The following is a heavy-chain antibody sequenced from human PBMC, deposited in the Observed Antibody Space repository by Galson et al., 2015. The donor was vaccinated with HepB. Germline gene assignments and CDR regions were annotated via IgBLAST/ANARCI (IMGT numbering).Heavy chain of an antibody. CDR2: ISSSSSYI. J-gene: IGHJ4*02. D-gene: IGHD2-2*03. CDR3: ARDDGYCSSTSCYGAIDY. CDR1: GFTFSSYS. Sequence: ASGFTFSSYSMNWVRQAPGKGLEWVSSISSSSSYIYYADSVKGRFTISRDNAKNSLYLQMNSLRAEDTAVYYCARDDGYCSSTSCYGAIDYWGQGTLVTVSS. V-gene: IGHV3-21*01.